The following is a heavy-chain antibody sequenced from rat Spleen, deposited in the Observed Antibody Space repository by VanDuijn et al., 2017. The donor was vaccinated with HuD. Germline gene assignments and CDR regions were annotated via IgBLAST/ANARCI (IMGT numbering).Heavy chain of an antibody. CDR3: AKLDYYSGAPDY. CDR2: IWAGGST. J-gene: IGHJ2*01. Sequence: VQLQESGPGLVQPSQTLSLTCTVSGFSLSSYGVIWVRQPPGKGLEWVGVIWAGGSTAYNSLLKSRLSISRDTSKNQVFLEMNSLQTEDTATYYCAKLDYYSGAPDYWGQGVMVTVSS. CDR1: GFSLSSYG. V-gene: IGHV2-13*01. D-gene: IGHD1-1*01.